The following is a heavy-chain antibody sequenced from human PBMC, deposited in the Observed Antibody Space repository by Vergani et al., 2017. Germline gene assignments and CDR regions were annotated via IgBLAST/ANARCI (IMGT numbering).Heavy chain of an antibody. CDR1: GFTFSSYA. D-gene: IGHD7-27*01. CDR3: ARDSGAPRGAGYYYYYMDV. J-gene: IGHJ6*03. Sequence: QVQLVESGGGVVQPGRSLRLSCAASGFTFSSYAMHWVRQAPGKGLEWVAVISYDGSNKYYADSVKGRFTISRDNSKNTLYLQMNRLRAEDTAVYYCARDSGAPRGAGYYYYYMDVWGKGTTVTVSS. CDR2: ISYDGSNK. V-gene: IGHV3-30*04.